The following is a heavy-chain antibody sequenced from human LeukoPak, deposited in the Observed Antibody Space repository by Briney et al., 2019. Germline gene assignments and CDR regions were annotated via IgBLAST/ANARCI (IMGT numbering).Heavy chain of an antibody. CDR3: ATPSSYYYDRNGYAAFDI. CDR1: GYTLTELS. D-gene: IGHD3-22*01. V-gene: IGHV1-24*01. Sequence: ASVKVSCKVSGYTLTELSMRWVRQAPGKGLEWMGGFDPEDGETIYAQKFQGRVTMTEDTSTDTAYMELSSLRSEDTAVYYCATPSSYYYDRNGYAAFDIWGQGTMVTVSS. J-gene: IGHJ3*02. CDR2: FDPEDGET.